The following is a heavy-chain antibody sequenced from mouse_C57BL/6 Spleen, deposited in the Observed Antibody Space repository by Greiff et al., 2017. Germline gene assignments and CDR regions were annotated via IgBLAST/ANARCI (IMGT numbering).Heavy chain of an antibody. CDR2: IYPGSGST. CDR1: GYTFTSYW. V-gene: IGHV1-55*01. CDR3: ATRTGTAYFDY. J-gene: IGHJ2*01. D-gene: IGHD4-1*01. Sequence: QVQLQQPGAELVKPGASVKMSCKASGYTFTSYWITWVKQRPGQGLEWIGDIYPGSGSTNYNEKFKSKATLTVATSSSTAYMQLSSLTSEDSAVYYCATRTGTAYFDYWGQGTTLTVAS.